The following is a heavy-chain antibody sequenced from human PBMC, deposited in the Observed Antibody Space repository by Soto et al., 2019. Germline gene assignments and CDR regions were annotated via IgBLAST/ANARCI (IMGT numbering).Heavy chain of an antibody. CDR2: ISYDGSNK. Sequence: QVQLVESGGGVVQPGRSLRLSCAASGFTFSSYAMHWVRQAPGKGLEWVAVISYDGSNKYYADSVKGRFTISRDNSKNTLYLQMTSLRAEDTAVYYCAREGGAMGYFDIWGQGTMVTVAS. CDR1: GFTFSSYA. CDR3: AREGGAMGYFDI. V-gene: IGHV3-30-3*01. D-gene: IGHD3-10*01. J-gene: IGHJ3*02.